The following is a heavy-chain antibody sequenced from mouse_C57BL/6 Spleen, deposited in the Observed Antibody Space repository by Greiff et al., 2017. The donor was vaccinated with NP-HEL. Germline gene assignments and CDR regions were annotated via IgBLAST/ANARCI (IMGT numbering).Heavy chain of an antibody. J-gene: IGHJ2*01. D-gene: IGHD1-1*01. CDR1: GYTFTSYW. CDR2: IHPNSGRT. CDR3: AREDYYGSSWGYFDY. Sequence: QVQLKQPGAELVKPGASVKLSCKASGYTFTSYWMHWVKQRPGQGLEWIGMIHPNSGRTNYNEKFKSKATLTVDKSSSTAYMQLSSLTSEDSAVYYCAREDYYGSSWGYFDYWGQGTTLTVSS. V-gene: IGHV1-64*01.